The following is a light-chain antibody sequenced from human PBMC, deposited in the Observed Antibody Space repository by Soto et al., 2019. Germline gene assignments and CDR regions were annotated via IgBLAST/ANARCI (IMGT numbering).Light chain of an antibody. CDR3: QQYNDKWT. Sequence: DIQMTQSPSTLSASVGDRVTITCRASQSISSWLAWYQQKPGKAPKLLIYKASTLQSRVPSRFSGSGSGTEFTLAISSLQPDDFATYYCQQYNDKWTFGQGTKVEIK. J-gene: IGKJ1*01. V-gene: IGKV1-5*03. CDR2: KAS. CDR1: QSISSW.